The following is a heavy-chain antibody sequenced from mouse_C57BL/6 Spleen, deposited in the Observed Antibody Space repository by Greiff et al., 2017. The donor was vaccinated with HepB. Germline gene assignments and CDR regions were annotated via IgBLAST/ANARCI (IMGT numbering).Heavy chain of an antibody. CDR1: GFTFSNYW. CDR2: IRLKSDNYAT. V-gene: IGHV6-3*01. CDR3: TGLYYYGSSYDYYAMDY. J-gene: IGHJ4*01. Sequence: EVMLVESGGGLVQPGGSMKLSCVASGFTFSNYWMNWVRQSPEKGLEWVAQIRLKSDNYATHYAKSVKGRFTISRDDSKSSVYLQMNNLRAEDTGIYYCTGLYYYGSSYDYYAMDYWGQGTSVTVSS. D-gene: IGHD1-1*01.